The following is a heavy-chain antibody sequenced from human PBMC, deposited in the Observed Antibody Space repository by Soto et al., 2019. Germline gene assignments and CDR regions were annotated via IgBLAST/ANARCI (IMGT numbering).Heavy chain of an antibody. CDR1: GFTFDDYA. V-gene: IGHV3-9*01. J-gene: IGHJ1*01. D-gene: IGHD6-13*01. CDR2: INWNSGSI. Sequence: GGSLRLSCAASGFTFDDYAMHWGRQVPGKGLEWVSGINWNSGSIGYGDSVKGRFAISRDNAKNSLHLQKNSLSAEDTAFYYCVKDESINWYSGHFRHWGQGTLVTVSS. CDR3: VKDESINWYSGHFRH.